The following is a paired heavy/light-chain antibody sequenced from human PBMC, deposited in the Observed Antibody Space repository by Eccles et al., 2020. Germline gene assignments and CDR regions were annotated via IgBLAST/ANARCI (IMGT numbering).Heavy chain of an antibody. CDR1: GYTFTGYY. CDR2: INPNSGGT. J-gene: IGHJ4*02. Sequence: QVQLVQSGAEVKKPGASVKVSCKASGYTFTGYYMHWVRQAPGQGLEWMGWINPNSGGTNYAQKFQGRVTMTRDTSISTAYMELSRLRSDDTAVYYCARVSSSWYRYPSTKIDYWGQGTLVTVSS. CDR3: ARVSSSWYRYPSTKIDY. V-gene: IGHV1-2*02. D-gene: IGHD6-13*01.
Light chain of an antibody. Sequence: DIQMTQSPSSLSASVGDRVTITCQASQDISNYLNWYQQKPGKAPKLLIYDASNLETGVPSRFSGSGSGTDFTFTISSLQPEDIATYYCQQYDNLPPALTFGGGTKVEIK. CDR2: DAS. CDR1: QDISNY. V-gene: IGKV1-33*01. CDR3: QQYDNLPPALT. J-gene: IGKJ4*01.